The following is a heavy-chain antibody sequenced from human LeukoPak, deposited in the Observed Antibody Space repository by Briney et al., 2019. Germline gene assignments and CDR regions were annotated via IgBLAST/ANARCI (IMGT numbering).Heavy chain of an antibody. CDR1: GFTFSTYA. CDR3: ARAPPRIVVVPLPDV. D-gene: IGHD2-2*01. CDR2: ISNDGSEK. V-gene: IGHV3-30-3*01. J-gene: IGHJ6*02. Sequence: PGGSLRLSCAASGFTFSTYAMDWVRQAPGKGLEWVTLISNDGSEKYYADSVKGRFTISRDNSKNTLYLQMNSLRPEDTAVYYCARAPPRIVVVPLPDVWGQGTTVTVSS.